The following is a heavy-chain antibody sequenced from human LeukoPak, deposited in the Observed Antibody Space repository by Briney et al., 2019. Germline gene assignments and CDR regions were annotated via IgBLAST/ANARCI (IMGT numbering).Heavy chain of an antibody. CDR2: INEDGSEK. Sequence: GGSLRVFCAASGFTFSTYWMSWVRQAPGKGLEWVANINEDGSEKYYVDSVKGRFTISRDNAKNSLYLQMNSLRAEDTAVYYCARDLGGPYYDILTGSRGFDYWGQGTLVTVSS. CDR3: ARDLGGPYYDILTGSRGFDY. J-gene: IGHJ4*02. D-gene: IGHD3-9*01. CDR1: GFTFSTYW. V-gene: IGHV3-7*01.